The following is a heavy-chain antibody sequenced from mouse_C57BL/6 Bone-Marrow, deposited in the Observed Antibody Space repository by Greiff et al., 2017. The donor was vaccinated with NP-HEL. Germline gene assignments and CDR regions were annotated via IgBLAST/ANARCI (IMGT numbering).Heavy chain of an antibody. J-gene: IGHJ2*01. D-gene: IGHD3-1*01. CDR2: FYPGSGSI. V-gene: IGHV1-62-2*01. Sequence: VKVVESGAELVKPGASVKLSCKASGYTFTEYTIHWVKQRPGQGLEWIGWFYPGSGSIKYNEKFKDKATLTADKSSSTVYMELSRLTSEDSAVYFCARHGRGLYYFDYWGQGTTLTVSS. CDR3: ARHGRGLYYFDY. CDR1: GYTFTEYT.